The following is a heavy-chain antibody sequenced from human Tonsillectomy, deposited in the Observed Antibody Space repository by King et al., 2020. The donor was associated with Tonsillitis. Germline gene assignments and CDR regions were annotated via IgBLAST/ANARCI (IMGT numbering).Heavy chain of an antibody. CDR1: GGSIRGYY. J-gene: IGHJ4*02. V-gene: IGHV4-59*01. Sequence: VQLQESGPGLVKPSETLSLTCTVSGGSIRGYYWNWIRQPPGRGLEWIGYIHSSGRTNYNPSLKSRVTISVDTPKNQFSLRLSSATAADTAAYYCSSISGGDFSWGQGTLVTVSS. CDR2: IHSSGRT. D-gene: IGHD2-21*02. CDR3: SSISGGDFS.